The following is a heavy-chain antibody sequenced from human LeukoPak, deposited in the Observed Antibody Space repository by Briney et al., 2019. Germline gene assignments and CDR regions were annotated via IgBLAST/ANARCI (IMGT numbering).Heavy chain of an antibody. CDR3: ARGPHRGTGGSRAQFDH. CDR1: GGSISSYY. CDR2: VYYSGST. J-gene: IGHJ4*02. V-gene: IGHV4-59*01. D-gene: IGHD1-1*01. Sequence: SETLSLTCTVSGGSISSYYWSWIRQPPGKGLEWIGCVYYSGSTNYNPSLKSRVTISVDTSKNQFSLKLSSVTAADTAVYYCARGPHRGTGGSRAQFDHWGQGTLVTVSS.